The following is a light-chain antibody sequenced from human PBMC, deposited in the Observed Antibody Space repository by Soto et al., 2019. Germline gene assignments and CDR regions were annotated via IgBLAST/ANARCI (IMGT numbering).Light chain of an antibody. CDR3: QQYYNTPWT. J-gene: IGKJ1*01. V-gene: IGKV4-1*01. Sequence: DIVMTQSPDSLAVSLGERATINCKSSQSVLYSSNNKNYLAWYQQKLGQPPKALIYWASTRESGVPDRFSGSGSGTDFTLTISSLQAEDVAVYYCQQYYNTPWTLGQGTKVDIK. CDR1: QSVLYSSNNKNY. CDR2: WAS.